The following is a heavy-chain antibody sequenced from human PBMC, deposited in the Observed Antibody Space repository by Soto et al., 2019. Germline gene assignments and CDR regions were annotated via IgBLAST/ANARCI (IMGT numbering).Heavy chain of an antibody. V-gene: IGHV3-9*01. CDR1: GFTFSSYA. CDR3: VKDTYIMVGATHFDF. J-gene: IGHJ4*02. D-gene: IGHD1-26*01. Sequence: GGSLRLSCAASGFTFSSYAMSWVRQAPGKGLEWVSGISWNSDLIGYADSVKGRFTISRDNAKNSLHLQMNSLTTEDTALYYCVKDTYIMVGATHFDFWGQGTLVTVSS. CDR2: ISWNSDLI.